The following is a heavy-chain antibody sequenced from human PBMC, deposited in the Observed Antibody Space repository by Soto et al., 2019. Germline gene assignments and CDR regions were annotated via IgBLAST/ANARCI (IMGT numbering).Heavy chain of an antibody. CDR3: IGGQWLVFALDL. CDR1: GSSFSGYY. CDR2: INHGGST. J-gene: IGHJ3*01. Sequence: QVQPQQWGARLLKPSETLSLTCDVYGSSFSGYYWSWVRQSPGMGLEWIGEINHGGSTGYNPSLESRVSISVDTSRSQLSLRLKSVTAADTAMYYCIGGQWLVFALDLWGQGTTVIVSS. D-gene: IGHD6-19*01. V-gene: IGHV4-34*02.